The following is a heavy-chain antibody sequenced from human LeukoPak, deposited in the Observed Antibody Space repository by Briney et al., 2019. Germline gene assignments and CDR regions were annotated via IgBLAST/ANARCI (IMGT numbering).Heavy chain of an antibody. D-gene: IGHD5-12*01. Sequence: ASVKVSCKASGYTFTGYLVHWVRQAPGQGLEWMGLINPRNGGTNYARKFQGRITLTRDTSISTAYMELSSLTSDDTAVYYCTRRLEYGYDFDYWGQGALVTVSS. CDR2: INPRNGGT. CDR1: GYTFTGYL. V-gene: IGHV1-2*02. J-gene: IGHJ4*02. CDR3: TRRLEYGYDFDY.